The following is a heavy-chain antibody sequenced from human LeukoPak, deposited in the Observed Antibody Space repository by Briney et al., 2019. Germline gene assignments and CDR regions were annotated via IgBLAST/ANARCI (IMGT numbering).Heavy chain of an antibody. V-gene: IGHV3-74*01. CDR2: INTDGSAT. D-gene: IGHD3-10*01. J-gene: IGHJ4*02. Sequence: GGSLRLSCAASGFTFSSYWMHWVRQAPGKGLVWVSRINTDGSATSYADSVKGRFTISRDNAKNTLYLHMDSLRAEDTAVYFCTRGGVDYWGQGTLVTVSS. CDR1: GFTFSSYW. CDR3: TRGGVDY.